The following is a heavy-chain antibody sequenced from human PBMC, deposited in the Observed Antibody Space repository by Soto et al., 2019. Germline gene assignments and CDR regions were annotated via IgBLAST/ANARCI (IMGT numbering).Heavy chain of an antibody. CDR3: TRVIGVNWFDP. CDR2: IYSGGGT. D-gene: IGHD3-22*01. V-gene: IGHV3-53*04. Sequence: EVQLVESGGGLVQPGGSLRLSCAASGFTVSNNYMSWVRQAPGKGLEWVSIIYSGGGTYYADSVKGRFTISRHNSNSTLYLQMNSLRAEDTAVYYCTRVIGVNWFDPWGQGAQVTVSS. CDR1: GFTVSNNY. J-gene: IGHJ5*02.